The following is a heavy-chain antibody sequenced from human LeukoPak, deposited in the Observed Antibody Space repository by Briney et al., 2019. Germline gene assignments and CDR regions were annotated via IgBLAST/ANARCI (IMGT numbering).Heavy chain of an antibody. CDR3: ARWVGATLSGQTYHFDY. D-gene: IGHD1-26*01. Sequence: PSETLSLTCSVSGGSISSSSYYWSWIRQPPGKGLEWIGYIYYSGSTNYNPSLKSRVTISVDTSKNQFSLKLSSVTAADTAVYYCARWVGATLSGQTYHFDYWGQGTLVTVSS. V-gene: IGHV4-61*01. CDR2: IYYSGST. J-gene: IGHJ4*02. CDR1: GGSISSSSYY.